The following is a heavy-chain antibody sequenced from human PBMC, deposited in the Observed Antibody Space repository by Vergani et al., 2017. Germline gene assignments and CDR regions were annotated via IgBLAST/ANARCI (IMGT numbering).Heavy chain of an antibody. V-gene: IGHV3-7*03. CDR2: IKRDGTET. CDR1: GFTFGDYY. J-gene: IGHJ4*02. CDR3: AKAQEFSYYYDSSVGDY. Sequence: EVHLEESGGGLVQPGGSLRLSCAASGFTFGDYYMAWIRLAPGKGLDWVASIKRDGTETFYVDSVKGRFTISRDNAKTTLYLQMNSLRDEDTAVYYCAKAQEFSYYYDSSVGDYWGQGTLVTVSS. D-gene: IGHD3-22*01.